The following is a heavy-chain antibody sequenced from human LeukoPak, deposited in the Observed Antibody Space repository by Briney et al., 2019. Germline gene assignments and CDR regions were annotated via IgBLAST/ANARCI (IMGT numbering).Heavy chain of an antibody. Sequence: EPGGSLRLSCAASGFTFSSYGMHWVRQAPGKGLEWVAVISYDGSNKYYADSVKGRFTISRDNSKNTLYLQMNSLRAEDTAVYYCAVPHTAMVAPDYWGQGTLVTVSS. CDR1: GFTFSSYG. J-gene: IGHJ4*02. CDR2: ISYDGSNK. D-gene: IGHD5-18*01. CDR3: AVPHTAMVAPDY. V-gene: IGHV3-30*03.